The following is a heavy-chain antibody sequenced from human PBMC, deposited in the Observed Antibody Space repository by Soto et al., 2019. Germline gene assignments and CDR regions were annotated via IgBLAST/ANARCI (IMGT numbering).Heavy chain of an antibody. D-gene: IGHD2-2*02. CDR1: GGSISSYY. CDR3: ARAGCSSTSCYIDY. J-gene: IGHJ4*02. Sequence: SETLSLTCTVSGGSISSYYWSWIRQPPGKGLEWIGYIYYSGSTYYNPSLKSRVTISVDTSKNQFSLKLSSVTAADTAVYYCARAGCSSTSCYIDYWGQGTLVTVSS. CDR2: IYYSGST. V-gene: IGHV4-59*08.